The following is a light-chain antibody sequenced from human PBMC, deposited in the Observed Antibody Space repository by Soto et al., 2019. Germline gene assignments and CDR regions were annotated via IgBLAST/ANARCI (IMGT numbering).Light chain of an antibody. CDR3: QHLHNYPLT. Sequence: DIQLTQSPSSVSASVGDRVTLTCRANQTFSSWLAWYQHKPGKAPKLLVYGASTLHSGVPSRFSGSGSGTDFTLTISSLQPEDFASYFCQHLHNYPLTFGGGTKVDIK. J-gene: IGKJ4*01. CDR1: QTFSSW. CDR2: GAS. V-gene: IGKV1-12*01.